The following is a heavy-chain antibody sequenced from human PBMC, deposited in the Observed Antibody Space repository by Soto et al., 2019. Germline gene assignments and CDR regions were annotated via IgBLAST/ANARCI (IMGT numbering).Heavy chain of an antibody. CDR1: GFTLSSYN. Sequence: GGCLRLSCAASGFTLSSYNMNWVRQAPGKGLEWVSYISGSSDTIYYADSVKGRFTISRDNAKNSLYLQMDSLRDEDTAVYYCARDHGGSTWFVGIYYYFGVDVWGQGTTVTVSS. CDR3: ARDHGGSTWFVGIYYYFGVDV. V-gene: IGHV3-48*02. D-gene: IGHD6-13*01. J-gene: IGHJ6*02. CDR2: ISGSSDTI.